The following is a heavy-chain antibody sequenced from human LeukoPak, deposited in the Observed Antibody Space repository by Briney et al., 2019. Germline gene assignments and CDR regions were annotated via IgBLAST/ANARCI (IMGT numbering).Heavy chain of an antibody. Sequence: PGGSLRLSCAASGFTFDDYAMHWVRQAPGKGLEWVSGISWNSGSIGYADSVKGRFTISRDNAKNSLYLQMNSLRAEDTALYYCARGKGGNFDYWGQGTLVTVSS. V-gene: IGHV3-9*01. CDR3: ARGKGGNFDY. J-gene: IGHJ4*02. CDR2: ISWNSGSI. D-gene: IGHD3-16*01. CDR1: GFTFDDYA.